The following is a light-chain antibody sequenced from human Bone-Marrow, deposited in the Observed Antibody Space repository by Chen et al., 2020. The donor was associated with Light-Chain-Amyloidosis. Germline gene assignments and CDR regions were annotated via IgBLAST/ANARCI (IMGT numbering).Light chain of an antibody. Sequence: YELTQTPSVSVSPGQTARLTCSGDDLPTKYAYWYQQKPGQAPVLVIHRDTERPSGISERFSGSSSGTTATLTISGVQAEDEADYHCQSADSSGTYEVIFGGGTKLTVL. CDR3: QSADSSGTYEVI. J-gene: IGLJ2*01. V-gene: IGLV3-25*03. CDR1: DLPTKY. CDR2: RDT.